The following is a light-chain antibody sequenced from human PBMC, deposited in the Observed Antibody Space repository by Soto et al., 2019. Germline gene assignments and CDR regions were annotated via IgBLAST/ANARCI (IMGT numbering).Light chain of an antibody. V-gene: IGKV1-33*01. J-gene: IGKJ1*01. CDR1: QDISNY. CDR2: DAS. CDR3: QQYDNLPRWT. Sequence: DIQMTQSPSSLSASVGDRVTITCQASQDISNYLNWYKQKPGKAPKLLIYDASNLETGVPSRFSGSGSGTDFTFTISSLQPEDIATYYCQQYDNLPRWTFGQGTKVEIK.